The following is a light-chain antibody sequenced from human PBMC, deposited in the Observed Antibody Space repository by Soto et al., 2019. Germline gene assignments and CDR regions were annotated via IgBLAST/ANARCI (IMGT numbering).Light chain of an antibody. V-gene: IGKV1-5*03. CDR3: QQYETFSGT. J-gene: IGKJ1*01. Sequence: DIQMTQSPSILSASVGDRVTITCRASQSISSWLAWYQQKPGKDPKLLIYKASGLESGVPSRFSGSGSGTKFTLTIASLQPDDFATYYCQQYETFSGTFGPGTKVDI. CDR1: QSISSW. CDR2: KAS.